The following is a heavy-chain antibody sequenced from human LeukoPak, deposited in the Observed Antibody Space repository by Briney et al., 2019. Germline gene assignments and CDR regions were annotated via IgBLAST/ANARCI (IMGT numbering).Heavy chain of an antibody. CDR3: ARSPRGGVATADTSYFDY. Sequence: GGSLRLSCAASGFTLSSYAMSWVRQGPGKGLEWVSAISVSGNTYHADSVKGRFTISMDSSKNTLYLQMNSLRAEDAAVYYCARSPRGGVATADTSYFDYSGQGSLVTAYS. CDR2: ISVSGNT. D-gene: IGHD6-13*01. CDR1: GFTLSSYA. V-gene: IGHV3-23*01. J-gene: IGHJ4*02.